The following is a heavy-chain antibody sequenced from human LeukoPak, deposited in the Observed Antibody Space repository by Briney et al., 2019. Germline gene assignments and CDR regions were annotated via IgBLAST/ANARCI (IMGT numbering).Heavy chain of an antibody. Sequence: GVSLRLSCAASGFTFSSYWMYWVRQAPGKGLVWVSRINSDGSSTSYAESVKGRFTSSRDNARNTLYLQMNSLRAEDTAVFYCARDRGYPDAFDIWGQGTMVTVSS. CDR1: GFTFSSYW. J-gene: IGHJ3*02. CDR3: ARDRGYPDAFDI. D-gene: IGHD2-15*01. V-gene: IGHV3-74*01. CDR2: INSDGSST.